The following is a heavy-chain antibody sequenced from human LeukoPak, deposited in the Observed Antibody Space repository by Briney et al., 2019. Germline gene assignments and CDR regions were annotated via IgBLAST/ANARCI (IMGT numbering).Heavy chain of an antibody. V-gene: IGHV4-39*01. J-gene: IGHJ1*01. CDR2: IYYSGNT. Sequence: SETLSLTCTVSGVSISSSNSYRGWIRQPPGKGLEWIGSIYYSGNTYYNASLKSQVSISIDTSKNQFSLKLRSVTAADTAVYYCARVVQSTDSSGFYLPEYFQHWGQGTLVTVSS. D-gene: IGHD3-22*01. CDR3: ARVVQSTDSSGFYLPEYFQH. CDR1: GVSISSSNSY.